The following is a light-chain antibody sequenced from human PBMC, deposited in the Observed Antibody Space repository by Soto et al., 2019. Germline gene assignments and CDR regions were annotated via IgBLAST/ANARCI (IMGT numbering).Light chain of an antibody. CDR1: SSNIGAGYD. J-gene: IGLJ2*01. CDR3: QSYDSSLNGVI. V-gene: IGLV1-40*01. Sequence: QSVLTQPPSVSGAPGQRVTISCTGSSSNIGAGYDVHWYQQLPGTAHKLLIYGNSNRPSGVPDRFSGSKSGTSASLAITGLQAEDEADYYCQSYDSSLNGVIFGGGTKLTVL. CDR2: GNS.